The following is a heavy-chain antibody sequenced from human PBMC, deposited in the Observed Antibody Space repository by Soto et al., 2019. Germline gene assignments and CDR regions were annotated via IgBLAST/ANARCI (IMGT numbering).Heavy chain of an antibody. CDR2: INSDGSST. Sequence: GGSLRLSCAASGFTFSSYWMHWVRQAPGKGLVWVSRINSDGSSTSYADSVKGRFTISRDNAKNTLYLQMNSLRAEDTAVYYCARDYDILTGYYNGYIDYWGQGTLVTVSS. CDR3: ARDYDILTGYYNGYIDY. D-gene: IGHD3-9*01. CDR1: GFTFSSYW. J-gene: IGHJ4*02. V-gene: IGHV3-74*01.